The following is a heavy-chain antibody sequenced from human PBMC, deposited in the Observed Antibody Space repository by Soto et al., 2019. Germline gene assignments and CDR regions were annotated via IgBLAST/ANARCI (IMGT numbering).Heavy chain of an antibody. Sequence: GASVKVSCKASGYTFTSYAMHWVRQAPGQRLEWMGWINAGNGNTKYSQKFQGRVTITRDTSASTAYMELSSLRSEDTAVYYCARDLLDTRGRGVDYYYYGMDVWGQGITVTVSS. CDR2: INAGNGNT. J-gene: IGHJ6*02. CDR3: ARDLLDTRGRGVDYYYYGMDV. V-gene: IGHV1-3*01. D-gene: IGHD3-10*01. CDR1: GYTFTSYA.